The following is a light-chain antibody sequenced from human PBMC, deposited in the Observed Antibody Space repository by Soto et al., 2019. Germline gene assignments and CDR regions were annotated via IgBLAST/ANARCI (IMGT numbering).Light chain of an antibody. J-gene: IGKJ1*01. CDR1: QSISSW. V-gene: IGKV1-5*03. CDR2: KAS. CDR3: HQYSRFPRT. Sequence: DILMTQSPSFLSASVGDIVTITCRASQSISSWLAWYQQIPGKAPKLLIYKASSLQSGVPSRFSGSGSETEFTLTITGLQPDDFATYYCHQYSRFPRTFGQGTKVDIK.